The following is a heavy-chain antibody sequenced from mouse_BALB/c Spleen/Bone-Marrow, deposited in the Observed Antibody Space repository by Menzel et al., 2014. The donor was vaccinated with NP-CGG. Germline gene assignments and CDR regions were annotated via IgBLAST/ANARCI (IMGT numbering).Heavy chain of an antibody. Sequence: EVKLMESGPSLVKPYQTLSLTCSVTGDSITSGYWNWIRKFPGNKLEYMGYMSYSGSTYYRPSLKRRISITRDTSKNQYYLQWNSVTTEDTATYYCATYDGYYFDYWGQGTTLTVSS. D-gene: IGHD2-3*01. J-gene: IGHJ2*01. V-gene: IGHV3-8*02. CDR3: ATYDGYYFDY. CDR1: GDSITSGY. CDR2: MSYSGST.